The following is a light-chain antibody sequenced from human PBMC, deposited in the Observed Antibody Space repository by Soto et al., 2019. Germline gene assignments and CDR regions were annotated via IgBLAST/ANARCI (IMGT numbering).Light chain of an antibody. V-gene: IGLV3-21*02. Sequence: SYGLTQPPSVSVAPGQTATITCGGNDIGSKSVHWYQQKPGQAPLLVVYDDSGRPAGIPERLSGSNSGNPATLTISRVEAEDEADYYCQVWDSSSDVVVFGGGTKLTVL. CDR2: DDS. J-gene: IGLJ2*01. CDR3: QVWDSSSDVVV. CDR1: DIGSKS.